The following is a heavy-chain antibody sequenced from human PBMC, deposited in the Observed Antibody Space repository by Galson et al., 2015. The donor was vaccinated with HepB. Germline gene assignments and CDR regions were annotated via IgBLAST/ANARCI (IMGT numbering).Heavy chain of an antibody. Sequence: SVKVSCKASGGTFSSYTISWVRQAPGQGLEWMGRIIPILGIANYAQKFQGRVTITADKSTSTAYMELSSLRSEDTAVYYCARVVLEADYGAIGEAFDIWGQGTMVTVSS. V-gene: IGHV1-69*02. CDR1: GGTFSSYT. CDR3: ARVVLEADYGAIGEAFDI. CDR2: IIPILGIA. D-gene: IGHD4-17*01. J-gene: IGHJ3*02.